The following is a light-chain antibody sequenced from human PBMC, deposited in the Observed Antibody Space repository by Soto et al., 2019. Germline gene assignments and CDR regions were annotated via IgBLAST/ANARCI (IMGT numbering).Light chain of an antibody. Sequence: EIVLTQSPGTLSLSPGERATLSCRASQSVNSDYLAWYQQKPGQGPRVVMYGASSRATGIPDRFSGSGSGTDFTLTISRLEPDDFAVYYCQQYDSSPRTFGQGTKVGIK. V-gene: IGKV3-20*01. CDR2: GAS. CDR3: QQYDSSPRT. J-gene: IGKJ1*01. CDR1: QSVNSDY.